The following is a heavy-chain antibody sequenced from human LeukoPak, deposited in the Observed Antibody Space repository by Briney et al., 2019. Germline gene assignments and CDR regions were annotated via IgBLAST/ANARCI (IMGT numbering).Heavy chain of an antibody. V-gene: IGHV4-39*01. Sequence: SETLSLTCTVSGGSISSSSYYWGWIRQPPGKGLEWIGSIYYSGSTYYNPSLKSRVTISVDTSKNQFSLKLSSVTAADTAVYYCARLRGSSAFDIWGQGTMVTVSS. CDR2: IYYSGST. CDR3: ARLRGSSAFDI. CDR1: GGSISSSSYY. J-gene: IGHJ3*02. D-gene: IGHD2-15*01.